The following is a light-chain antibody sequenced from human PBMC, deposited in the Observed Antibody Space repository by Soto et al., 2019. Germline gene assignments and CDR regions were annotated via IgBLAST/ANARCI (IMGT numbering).Light chain of an antibody. V-gene: IGLV1-44*01. J-gene: IGLJ3*02. CDR2: NNN. Sequence: QSVLTQPPSASGTPGQRVTIACSGSSSNIGSTTVKWYQQLPGTAPKLLIYNNNQRPSAVPDRFSGSKSGPSASLAISGLQSEDEADYYCAAWDDSLNGVVFGGGTKLTVL. CDR1: SSNIGSTT. CDR3: AAWDDSLNGVV.